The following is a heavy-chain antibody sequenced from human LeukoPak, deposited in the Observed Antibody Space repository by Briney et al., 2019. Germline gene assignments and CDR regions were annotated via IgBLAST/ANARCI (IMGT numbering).Heavy chain of an antibody. CDR2: VYYSGST. J-gene: IGHJ5*02. CDR3: ARDWGSGYDSRFDP. Sequence: SETLSLTCTVSGVSISTYYWSWSRQPPGKGLEWIWYVYYSGSTNYNPSLTSRLPISIDTSKTKFYLTLSSVTAAATAVSYCARDWGSGYDSRFDPWGQGTLVTISS. V-gene: IGHV4-59*01. CDR1: GVSISTYY. D-gene: IGHD5-12*01.